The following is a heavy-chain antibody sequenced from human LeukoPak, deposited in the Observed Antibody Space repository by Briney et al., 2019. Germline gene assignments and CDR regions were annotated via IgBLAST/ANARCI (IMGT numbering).Heavy chain of an antibody. D-gene: IGHD3-16*02. J-gene: IGHJ6*03. CDR1: GFTFSSYA. Sequence: LPGGSLRLSCAATGFTFSSYAMSWVPQAPGKGLEWVSAISGSGGSTYYADPVKGGFTISRENSKNTLYLQMNSLRAEETDVYYCAKISYDYIWGSYRYMDVWGKGTTVTVSS. CDR3: AKISYDYIWGSYRYMDV. CDR2: ISGSGGST. V-gene: IGHV3-23*01.